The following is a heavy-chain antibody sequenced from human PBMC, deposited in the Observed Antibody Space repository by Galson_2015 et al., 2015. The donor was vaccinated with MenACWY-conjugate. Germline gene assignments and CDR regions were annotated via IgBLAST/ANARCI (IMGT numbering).Heavy chain of an antibody. CDR2: IYDSGTT. Sequence: ETLSLTCTVSGGSASSSGYYWTWIRQPPGKGLEWIGLIYDSGTTKYSPSLKGRVTLSLDTSKNQVSLKLSSVTAADTAVYYCAREFSYWGQGTLVTVSS. D-gene: IGHD2/OR15-2a*01. CDR1: GGSASSSGYY. V-gene: IGHV4-61*08. CDR3: AREFSY. J-gene: IGHJ4*02.